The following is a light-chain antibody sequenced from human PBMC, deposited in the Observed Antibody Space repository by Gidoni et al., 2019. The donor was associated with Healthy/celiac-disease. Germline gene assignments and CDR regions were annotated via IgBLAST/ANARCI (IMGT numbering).Light chain of an antibody. CDR3: QQRSNWPL. CDR1: QSVSSY. V-gene: IGKV3-11*01. Sequence: EIVLTQSPATLSLSPGERATLSCRASQSVSSYLAWYQQKPGQAPRLLIYDATNRATGIPARFSGSGSGKDFTLTISSLEPEDFAVYYCQQRSNWPLFGGGTKVEIK. J-gene: IGKJ4*01. CDR2: DAT.